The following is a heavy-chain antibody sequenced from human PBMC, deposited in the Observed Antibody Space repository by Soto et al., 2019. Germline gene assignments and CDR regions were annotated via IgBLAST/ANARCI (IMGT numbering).Heavy chain of an antibody. Sequence: SETLSLTCAVYGGSFSCYYWSWIRQPPGKGLEWIGEINHSGSTNYNPSLKSRVTISVDTSKNQFSLKLSSVTAADTAVYHCAIESGSYLDYWGQGTLVTVSS. J-gene: IGHJ4*02. V-gene: IGHV4-34*01. D-gene: IGHD1-26*01. CDR1: GGSFSCYY. CDR3: AIESGSYLDY. CDR2: INHSGST.